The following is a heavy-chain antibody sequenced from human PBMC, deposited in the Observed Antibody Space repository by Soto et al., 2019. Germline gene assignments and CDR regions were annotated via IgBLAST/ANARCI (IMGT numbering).Heavy chain of an antibody. CDR1: GFTFSSYG. CDR2: IWYDGSNK. Sequence: QVQLVESGGGVVQPGRSLRLSCAASGFTFSSYGMHWVRQAPGKGLEWVAVIWYDGSNKYYADSVKGRFTISRDNSKNTLYLQMNSLRAEDTAVYYCAREGGPLPPYWYFDLWGRGTLVTVSS. V-gene: IGHV3-33*01. CDR3: AREGGPLPPYWYFDL. D-gene: IGHD3-16*01. J-gene: IGHJ2*01.